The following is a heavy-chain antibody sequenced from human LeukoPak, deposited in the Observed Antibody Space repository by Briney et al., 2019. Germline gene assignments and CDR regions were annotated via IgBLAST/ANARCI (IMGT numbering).Heavy chain of an antibody. J-gene: IGHJ6*02. CDR1: GYTLTELS. V-gene: IGHV1-24*01. Sequence: GASVKVSCKVSGYTLTELSMHWVRQAPGKGLEWMGGFDPEDGETIYAQKFQGRVTMTEDTSTDTAYMELSSLRSEDTAVYYCATDRSWELRANYYGMDVWSQGTTVTVSS. D-gene: IGHD1-26*01. CDR3: ATDRSWELRANYYGMDV. CDR2: FDPEDGET.